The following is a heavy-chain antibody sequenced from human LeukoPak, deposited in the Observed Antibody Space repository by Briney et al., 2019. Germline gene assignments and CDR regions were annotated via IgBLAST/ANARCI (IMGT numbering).Heavy chain of an antibody. V-gene: IGHV3-7*01. Sequence: GGSLRLSCAASGFTFTTYWMSWVRQAPGKGLEWVANIKQDGSEKYYVDSLKGRFTISRDNAENSLYLQMNSLRAEDTAVYYCARETNRAFDYWGQGTLVTVSS. J-gene: IGHJ4*02. D-gene: IGHD7-27*01. CDR1: GFTFTTYW. CDR2: IKQDGSEK. CDR3: ARETNRAFDY.